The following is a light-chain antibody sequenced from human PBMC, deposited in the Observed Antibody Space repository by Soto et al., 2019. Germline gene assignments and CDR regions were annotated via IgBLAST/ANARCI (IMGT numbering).Light chain of an antibody. CDR2: GAS. Sequence: EIVLTQSPGTLSLSPGERATFSCRASQSVSYSYLAWYQQKPGQAPRLLIYGASSRATGIPDRFSGSGSGTDFTLTISRLEPEDFAVYYCQQYGSSPVTFGQGTKVEIK. V-gene: IGKV3-20*01. J-gene: IGKJ1*01. CDR1: QSVSYSY. CDR3: QQYGSSPVT.